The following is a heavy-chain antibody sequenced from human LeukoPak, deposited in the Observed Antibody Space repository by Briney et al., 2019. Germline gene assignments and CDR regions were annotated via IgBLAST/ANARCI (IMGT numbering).Heavy chain of an antibody. CDR2: ISSSSFR. V-gene: IGHV3-21*01. CDR1: GFTFSSHS. CDR3: ARNVPHYGDYSAANYYYYGMDV. J-gene: IGHJ6*02. D-gene: IGHD4-17*01. Sequence: GGSLRLSCAGSGFTFSSHSINWVRQAPGRALEWVSSISSSSFRYYADSVRGRFTISRDNAKNSVYLQMNSLRAEDTAVYYCARNVPHYGDYSAANYYYYGMDVWGQGTTVTVSS.